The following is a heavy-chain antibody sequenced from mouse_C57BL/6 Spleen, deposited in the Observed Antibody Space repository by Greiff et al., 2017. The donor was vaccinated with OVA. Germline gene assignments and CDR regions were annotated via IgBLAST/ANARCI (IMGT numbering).Heavy chain of an antibody. CDR2: INPNNGGT. D-gene: IGHD2-12*01. CDR1: GYTFTDYY. CDR3: ARSTRAYYSFDY. J-gene: IGHJ2*01. Sequence: VQLQQSGPELVKPGASVKISCKASGYTFTDYYMNWVKQSHGKSLEWIGDINPNNGGTSYNQKFKGKATLTVDKSSSTAYMELRSLTSEDSAVYYCARSTRAYYSFDYWGQGTTLTVSS. V-gene: IGHV1-26*01.